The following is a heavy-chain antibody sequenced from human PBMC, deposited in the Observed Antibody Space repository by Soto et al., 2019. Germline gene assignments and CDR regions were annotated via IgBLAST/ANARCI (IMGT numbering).Heavy chain of an antibody. D-gene: IGHD3-10*01. CDR3: ARVGTDYGSGSPYYSDS. CDR2: ISPSSSFL. V-gene: IGHV3-21*06. J-gene: IGHJ4*02. Sequence: AGSLRLSCAASGFSFRSYYMNWVRQTPRRGLEWVSSISPSSSFLSYADSLKGRFTISRQNAKSSVHLQMNSLRAEDTAVYYCARVGTDYGSGSPYYSDSCGQGILGSVSS. CDR1: GFSFRSYY.